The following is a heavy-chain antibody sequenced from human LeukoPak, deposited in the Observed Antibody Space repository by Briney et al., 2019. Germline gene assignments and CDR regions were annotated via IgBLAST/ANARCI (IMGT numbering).Heavy chain of an antibody. CDR1: GGSFSGYY. J-gene: IGHJ3*02. Sequence: SETLSLTCAVYGGSFSGYYWSWIRQPPGKGLEWIGEINHSGSTNYNPSLKSRVTISVDTTKNQFSLKLSSVTAADTAVYYCARHGSRHYYGSGIGAFDIWGQGTMVTVSS. CDR3: ARHGSRHYYGSGIGAFDI. V-gene: IGHV4-34*01. D-gene: IGHD3-10*01. CDR2: INHSGST.